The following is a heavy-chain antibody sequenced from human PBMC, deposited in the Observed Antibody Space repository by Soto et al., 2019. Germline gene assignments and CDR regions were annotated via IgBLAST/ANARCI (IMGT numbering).Heavy chain of an antibody. CDR1: GFTFRSYL. J-gene: IGHJ4*02. CDR3: ARDFPDSSGWSEFDY. CDR2: TSYDGGNI. Sequence: QVQLVESGGSVVQPGRSLTLSCAASGFTFRSYLMHWVRQAPGKGLEWVALTSYDGGNIYYADSVKGRFTISRDNSKNTLYLQMNSLRSEDTAVYYCARDFPDSSGWSEFDYWGQGTLVTVSS. D-gene: IGHD6-19*01. V-gene: IGHV3-30-3*01.